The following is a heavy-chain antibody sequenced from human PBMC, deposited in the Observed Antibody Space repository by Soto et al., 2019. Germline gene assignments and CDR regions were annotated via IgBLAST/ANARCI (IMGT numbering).Heavy chain of an antibody. J-gene: IGHJ6*02. CDR1: GFTFNSYG. D-gene: IGHD1-26*01. CDR3: ARTRSAWSDFHYYSLDV. CDR2: ISYDSTKT. V-gene: IGHV3-30*03. Sequence: QVQLVESGGGVVQPGRSLRLSCAASGFTFNSYGMHWVRQGPGNGLEWVAVISYDSTKTYYADSVKGRFTISRDNSNSALKVQMNSLTGEDTAVYYGARTRSAWSDFHYYSLDVWGQGTTVTVSS.